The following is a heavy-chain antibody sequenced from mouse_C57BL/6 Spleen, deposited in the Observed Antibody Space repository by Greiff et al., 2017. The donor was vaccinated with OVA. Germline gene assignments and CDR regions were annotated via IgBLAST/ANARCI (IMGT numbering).Heavy chain of an antibody. CDR2: IRSKSSNYAT. Sequence: EVQGVESGGGLVQPKGSLKLSCAASGFTFNTYAMHWVRQAPGKGLEWVARIRSKSSNYATYYADSVKDRFTISRDDSQSMLYLQMNNLKTEYTAMYYCVRVRGYDEEAWFAYWGQGTLVTVSA. CDR1: GFTFNTYA. V-gene: IGHV10-3*01. J-gene: IGHJ3*01. D-gene: IGHD2-2*01. CDR3: VRVRGYDEEAWFAY.